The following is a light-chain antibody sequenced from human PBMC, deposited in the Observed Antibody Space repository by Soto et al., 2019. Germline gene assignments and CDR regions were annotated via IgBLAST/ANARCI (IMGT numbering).Light chain of an antibody. V-gene: IGKV1-33*01. CDR2: DAS. Sequence: DIQMTQSPSSLSASVGDRVTITCQASQDISNYLNWYQQKPGKAPKLLISDASNLETGVPSRFTGSRSGTHFTFSISGLHTGDVATYFCQHHDNLPPTFGPGTKVDLK. J-gene: IGKJ3*01. CDR3: QHHDNLPPT. CDR1: QDISNY.